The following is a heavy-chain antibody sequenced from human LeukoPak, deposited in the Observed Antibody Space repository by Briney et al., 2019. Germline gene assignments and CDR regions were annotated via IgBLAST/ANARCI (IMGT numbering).Heavy chain of an antibody. J-gene: IGHJ3*02. CDR3: ARDPPQTTVVTGDAFGI. Sequence: SQTLSLTCTVSGGSISSGSYYWSWIRQPAGKGLEWIGRIYTSGSTNYNPSLKSRVTISVDTSKNQFSLKLSSVTAADTAVYYCARDPPQTTVVTGDAFGIWGQGTMVTVSS. D-gene: IGHD4-23*01. V-gene: IGHV4-61*02. CDR1: GGSISSGSYY. CDR2: IYTSGST.